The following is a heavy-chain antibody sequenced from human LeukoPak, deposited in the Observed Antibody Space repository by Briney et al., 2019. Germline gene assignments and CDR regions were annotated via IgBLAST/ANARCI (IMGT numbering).Heavy chain of an antibody. J-gene: IGHJ3*02. Sequence: GGSLRLSCAASGFTFSSYSMNWVRQAPGKGLEWVSSISSSSSYIYYADSVKGRFTISRDNAKNSLYLQMNSLRAEDTAVYYCASTRVPYDSSGYYEPGDAFDIWGQGTMVTVSS. CDR3: ASTRVPYDSSGYYEPGDAFDI. CDR1: GFTFSSYS. D-gene: IGHD3-22*01. CDR2: ISSSSSYI. V-gene: IGHV3-21*01.